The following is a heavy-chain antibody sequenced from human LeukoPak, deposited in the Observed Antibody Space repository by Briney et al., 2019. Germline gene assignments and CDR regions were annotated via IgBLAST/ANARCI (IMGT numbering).Heavy chain of an antibody. Sequence: GGSLRLSCAASGFTFTSYSMNWVRQAPGKGLEWVSTISGGGGSIYYADSVKGRFTISRDNSKNTLYLQVNSLRAEDTAVYYCAKGGKWDVTPFDYWGQGTLVTVSS. CDR2: ISGGGGSI. J-gene: IGHJ4*02. CDR3: AKGGKWDVTPFDY. CDR1: GFTFTSYS. V-gene: IGHV3-23*01. D-gene: IGHD1-26*01.